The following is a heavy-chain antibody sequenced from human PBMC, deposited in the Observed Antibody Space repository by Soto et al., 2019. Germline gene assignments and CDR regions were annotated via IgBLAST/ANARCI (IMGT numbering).Heavy chain of an antibody. D-gene: IGHD4-17*01. J-gene: IGHJ4*02. CDR3: ARGSETASKGATVSY. CDR2: MNPDNGNT. V-gene: IGHV1-8*01. CDR1: GYTFTSYA. Sequence: ASVKVSCKASGYTFTSYAINWVRQATGQGLEWMGWMNPDNGNTGFAQKFQGRLTMTRDTSINTAYMELSSLASEDTAVYYCARGSETASKGATVSYWGQGTLVTVSS.